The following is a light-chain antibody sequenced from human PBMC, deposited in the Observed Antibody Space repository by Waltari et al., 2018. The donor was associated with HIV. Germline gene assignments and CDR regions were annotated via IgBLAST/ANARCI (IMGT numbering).Light chain of an antibody. CDR2: NDR. CDR1: TIGTKD. J-gene: IGLJ3*02. V-gene: IGLV3-9*01. Sequence: SYELTQPFSVSVALGQTVRITCGGSTIGTKDVHWYQQRPGQAPLLVLFNDRNRPSGIPERFSGSKSRNTATLTIRGAQAGDEADYYCQVWHYSVVFGGGTKLTVL. CDR3: QVWHYSVV.